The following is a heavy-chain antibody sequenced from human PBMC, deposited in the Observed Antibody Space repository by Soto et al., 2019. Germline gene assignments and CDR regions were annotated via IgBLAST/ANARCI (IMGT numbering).Heavy chain of an antibody. J-gene: IGHJ4*02. CDR1: GYTFTSYG. Sequence: ASVKVSCKASGYTFTSYGISWVRQAPGQGLEWMGWISAYNGNTNYAQKLQGRVTMTTDTSTSTAYMELSSLRSEDTAVYYCARDPPRDRGYPPPIVNWGQGTLVTVS. CDR2: ISAYNGNT. V-gene: IGHV1-18*01. CDR3: ARDPPRDRGYPPPIVN. D-gene: IGHD3-22*01.